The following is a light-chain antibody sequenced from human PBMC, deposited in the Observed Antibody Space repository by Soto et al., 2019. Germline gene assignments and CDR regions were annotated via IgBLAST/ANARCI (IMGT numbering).Light chain of an antibody. CDR2: DVS. CDR1: SSDVGGYNY. CDR3: SSYTSRSTLTV. J-gene: IGLJ1*01. V-gene: IGLV2-14*03. Sequence: QSALTQPASVSGSPGQSITISCTGTSSDVGGYNYVSWYQQNPGKAPKLLIYDVSNRPSGVSNRFSGSKSGNTASLTISGLQAEDEADYYCSSYTSRSTLTVFGTGTKVTVL.